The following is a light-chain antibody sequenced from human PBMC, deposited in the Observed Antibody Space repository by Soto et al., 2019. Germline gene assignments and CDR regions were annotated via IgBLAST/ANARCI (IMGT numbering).Light chain of an antibody. V-gene: IGKV1-5*01. CDR1: QSISSW. CDR3: QQYNSYSWT. CDR2: DAS. J-gene: IGKJ1*01. Sequence: DIQLTQSPSTLSASVGDRVTITCRASQSISSWLAWYQQKPGKAPDLLISDASRLESGVPSRFSGGGSGTEFTLTISSLQPDDFATYYCQQYNSYSWTFGQGTKVDI.